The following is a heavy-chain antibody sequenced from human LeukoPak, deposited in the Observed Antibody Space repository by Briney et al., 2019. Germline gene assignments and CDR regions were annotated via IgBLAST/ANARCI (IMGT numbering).Heavy chain of an antibody. Sequence: GRSLRLSCAASGFTFSSYAVHWVRQAPGKGLEWVAVISYDGSNKYYADSVKGRFTISRDNSKNTLYLQMNSLRAEDTAVYYCAREGDYGDYYFDYWGQGTLVTVSS. D-gene: IGHD4-17*01. CDR3: AREGDYGDYYFDY. CDR2: ISYDGSNK. V-gene: IGHV3-30-3*01. J-gene: IGHJ4*02. CDR1: GFTFSSYA.